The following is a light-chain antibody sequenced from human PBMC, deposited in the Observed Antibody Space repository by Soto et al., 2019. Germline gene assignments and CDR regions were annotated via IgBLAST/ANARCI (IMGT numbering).Light chain of an antibody. CDR3: QQRSTWPRT. Sequence: EIVLTQSPGTLSLSPGERATFSCRASQSVGTYLAWYQQKPGQAPRLLIYDASDRATDIPARFSGSGSGTDFTLTINSLEPGDFAVYYCQQRSTWPRTFGQGTRLEIK. J-gene: IGKJ2*01. CDR2: DAS. V-gene: IGKV3-11*01. CDR1: QSVGTY.